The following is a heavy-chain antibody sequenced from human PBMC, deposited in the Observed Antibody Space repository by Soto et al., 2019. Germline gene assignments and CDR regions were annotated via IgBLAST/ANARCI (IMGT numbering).Heavy chain of an antibody. Sequence: PSETLSLTCTVSGASISSGDHYWSWIRQPPGEGLEWIGYIYYTGSTYYSPSLKSRVSISIDTSKNQFSLKVGSVTAADTAVYYCASSSLYGMDVWGQGTTVTVSS. CDR2: IYYTGST. J-gene: IGHJ6*02. CDR3: ASSSLYGMDV. CDR1: GASISSGDHY. V-gene: IGHV4-30-4*01.